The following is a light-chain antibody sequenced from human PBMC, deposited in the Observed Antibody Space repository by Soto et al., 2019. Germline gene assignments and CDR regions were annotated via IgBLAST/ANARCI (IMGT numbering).Light chain of an antibody. V-gene: IGLV4-60*02. J-gene: IGLJ3*02. CDR2: IEGSGSY. CDR1: SGHSSYI. CDR3: ETWDSNTWV. Sequence: QSVLTQSSSASASLGSSVKLTCTLSSGHSSYIIAWHQQQPGKAPRYLMKIEGSGSYNKGSGVPDRFSGSSSGADRYLTISSLQFEDEADYYCETWDSNTWVFGGGTTLTVL.